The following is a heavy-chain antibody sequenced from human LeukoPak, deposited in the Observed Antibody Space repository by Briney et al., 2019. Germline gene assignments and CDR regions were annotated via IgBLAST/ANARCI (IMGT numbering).Heavy chain of an antibody. J-gene: IGHJ4*02. CDR3: AKVGYSGTYYSYFDY. CDR2: ISGSGASP. Sequence: GGSLRLSCAASGFTFSIYAMTWVRQAPGKGLEWVSVISGSGASPYYADSVKGRFTISRDNSKNTLSLQMNSPRAEDTAVYYCAKVGYSGTYYSYFDYWGQGTLVTVSS. D-gene: IGHD1-26*01. V-gene: IGHV3-23*01. CDR1: GFTFSIYA.